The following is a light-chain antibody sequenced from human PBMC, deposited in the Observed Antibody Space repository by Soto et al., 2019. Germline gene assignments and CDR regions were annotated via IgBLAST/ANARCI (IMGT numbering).Light chain of an antibody. Sequence: EIVLTQSPGTLSLSPGEGATLSCRASQSVSSYLAWYQQKVGQAPRLLIYGASSRATGTPARFSGGGSGTDFTLTINRLEAEDFAVYFCQQYGSSPITFGGGTKVEIK. J-gene: IGKJ4*01. CDR1: QSVSSY. CDR2: GAS. V-gene: IGKV3-20*01. CDR3: QQYGSSPIT.